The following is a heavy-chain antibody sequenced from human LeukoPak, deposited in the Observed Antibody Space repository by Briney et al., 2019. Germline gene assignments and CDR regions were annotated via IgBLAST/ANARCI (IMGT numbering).Heavy chain of an antibody. V-gene: IGHV1-2*06. J-gene: IGHJ5*02. D-gene: IGHD5-24*01. CDR2: INPNSGGT. Sequence: ASVKVSCKASGYTFTGYYMHWVRQAPGQGLEWMGRINPNSGGTNYAQKIQGRVTMTRDTSISTAYMELSRLRSDDTAVYYCARARDGYNYWFDPWGQGTLVTVSS. CDR1: GYTFTGYY. CDR3: ARARDGYNYWFDP.